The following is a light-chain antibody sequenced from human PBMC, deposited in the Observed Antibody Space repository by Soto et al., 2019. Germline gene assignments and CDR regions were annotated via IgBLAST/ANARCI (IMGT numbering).Light chain of an antibody. CDR1: QGTSSY. J-gene: IGKJ1*01. CDR2: AAS. CDR3: QQLNGYLRT. Sequence: DIQLTQSPSFLSASVGDRVTITCRASQGTSSYLAWYQQKPGKAPKHLIYAASTLQSGVPSRFSGSGSGTEFTLTISSLQPEDFATYYCQQLNGYLRTFGQGTKVEIK. V-gene: IGKV1-9*01.